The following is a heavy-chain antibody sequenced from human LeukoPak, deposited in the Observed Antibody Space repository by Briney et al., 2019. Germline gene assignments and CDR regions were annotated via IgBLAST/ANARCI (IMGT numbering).Heavy chain of an antibody. CDR2: IIPILGIA. CDR1: GGTFSSYT. J-gene: IGHJ4*02. V-gene: IGHV1-69*02. Sequence: ASVKVSCKASGGTFSSYTISWVRQAPGQGLEWMGRIIPILGIATYAQKFQGRVTITADKSTGTAYMELSSLRSEDTAVYYCARGYSSGWYFPPIDYWGQGTLVTVSS. CDR3: ARGYSSGWYFPPIDY. D-gene: IGHD6-19*01.